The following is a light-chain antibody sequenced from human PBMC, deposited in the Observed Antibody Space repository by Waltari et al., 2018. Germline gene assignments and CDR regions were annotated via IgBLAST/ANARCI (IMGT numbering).Light chain of an antibody. Sequence: EIVLTQSPGTLSLSPGARATLSCRARQSVSSPYLAWDQQKPGQAPRLLIYGASSRATGIPDRFSGSGSGTDFTLTISRLEPEDFAVYYCQQFVSSVVTFGGGTKVEIK. CDR2: GAS. V-gene: IGKV3-20*01. J-gene: IGKJ4*01. CDR1: QSVSSPY. CDR3: QQFVSSVVT.